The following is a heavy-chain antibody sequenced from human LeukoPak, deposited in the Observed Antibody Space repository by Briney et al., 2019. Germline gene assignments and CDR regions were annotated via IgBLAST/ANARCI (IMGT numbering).Heavy chain of an antibody. Sequence: GGSLRLSCAASGSTFSSYGMHWVRQAPGKGLEWVAVIWYDGSNKYYADSVKGRFTISRDNSKNTLYLQMNSLRAEDTAVYYCARDLRPAYWGSGNKNYYYCGMDVWGQGTTVTVSS. D-gene: IGHD3-10*01. V-gene: IGHV3-33*01. CDR3: ARDLRPAYWGSGNKNYYYCGMDV. CDR2: IWYDGSNK. J-gene: IGHJ6*02. CDR1: GSTFSSYG.